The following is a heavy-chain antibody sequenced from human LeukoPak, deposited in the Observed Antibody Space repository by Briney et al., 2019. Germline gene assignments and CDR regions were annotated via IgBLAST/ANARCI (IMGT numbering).Heavy chain of an antibody. Sequence: GGSLRLSCAASGFTFSAYYMSWIRQAPGKGPEWISYISSSGDSEYYADSVKGRFTISRDNAKKSLYLQMNSLRAEDTAVYYCAKDSLDGSDYWGQGTLVTVSS. J-gene: IGHJ4*02. D-gene: IGHD3-3*01. V-gene: IGHV3-11*01. CDR2: ISSSGDSE. CDR1: GFTFSAYY. CDR3: AKDSLDGSDY.